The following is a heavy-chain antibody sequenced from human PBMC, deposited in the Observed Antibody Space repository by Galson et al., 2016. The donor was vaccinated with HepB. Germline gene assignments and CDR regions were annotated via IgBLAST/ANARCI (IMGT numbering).Heavy chain of an antibody. V-gene: IGHV3-30*04. CDR2: ISYDGKNK. Sequence: QAPGKGLEWVAFISYDGKNKDYADSVKGRFTISRDNSKNTLNLQMNSLRAEDTAVYYCARDAGRFFDYYYYGLDVWGQGTTVTVSS. CDR3: ARDAGRFFDYYYYGLDV. J-gene: IGHJ6*02. D-gene: IGHD3-3*01.